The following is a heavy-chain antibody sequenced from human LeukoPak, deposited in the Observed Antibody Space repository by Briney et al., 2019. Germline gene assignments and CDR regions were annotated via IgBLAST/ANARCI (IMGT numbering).Heavy chain of an antibody. CDR1: GGTFSSYA. Sequence: SVKVSCKASGGTFSSYAISWVRQAPGQGLEWMGGIIPIFGTANYAQEVQGRVTITADESTSTAYMELSSLRSEDTAVYSCARCVVEDAFDIWGQGTMVTVSS. CDR2: IIPIFGTA. D-gene: IGHD2-15*01. CDR3: ARCVVEDAFDI. J-gene: IGHJ3*02. V-gene: IGHV1-69*01.